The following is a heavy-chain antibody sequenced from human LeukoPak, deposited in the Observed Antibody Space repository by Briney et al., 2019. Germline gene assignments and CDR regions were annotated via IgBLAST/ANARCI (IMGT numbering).Heavy chain of an antibody. Sequence: SVKVSCKASGGTFSSYAISWVRQAPGQGLEWMGGIIPIFGTANYAQKFQGRVTITADKSTSTAYMELSSLRSEDTAVYYCARVIQLAVYYYYYMDVWGKGTTVTVSS. CDR1: GGTFSSYA. CDR2: IIPIFGTA. J-gene: IGHJ6*03. CDR3: ARVIQLAVYYYYYMDV. D-gene: IGHD5-18*01. V-gene: IGHV1-69*06.